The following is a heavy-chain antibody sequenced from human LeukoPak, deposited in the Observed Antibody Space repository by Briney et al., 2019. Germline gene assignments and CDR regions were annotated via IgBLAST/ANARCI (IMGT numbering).Heavy chain of an antibody. CDR1: GCSFSTYT. J-gene: IGHJ4*02. V-gene: IGHV1-69*06. CDR2: INPIFGTA. Sequence: ASVKVSCKASGCSFSTYTISWVRQAPGQGLEWMGEINPIFGTANYAQKFQGRVTITADKSTSTAYMELSSLRSEDTAVYYCARTFSVTGEYYFDYWGKGTLVTVSS. CDR3: ARTFSVTGEYYFDY. D-gene: IGHD2-21*02.